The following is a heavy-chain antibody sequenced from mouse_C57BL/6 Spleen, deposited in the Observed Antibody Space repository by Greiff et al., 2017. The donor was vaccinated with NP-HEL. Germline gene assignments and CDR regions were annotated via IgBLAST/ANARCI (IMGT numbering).Heavy chain of an antibody. CDR3: ALIYYDYSTSRFAY. J-gene: IGHJ3*01. CDR1: GYTFTSYW. V-gene: IGHV1-69*01. CDR2: IDPSDSYT. Sequence: QVQLQQPGAELVMPGASVKLSCKASGYTFTSYWMHWVKQRPGQGLEWIGEIDPSDSYTNYNQKFKGKSTLTVDKSSSTAYMQLSSLTSEDSAVYYCALIYYDYSTSRFAYWGQGTLVTVSA. D-gene: IGHD2-4*01.